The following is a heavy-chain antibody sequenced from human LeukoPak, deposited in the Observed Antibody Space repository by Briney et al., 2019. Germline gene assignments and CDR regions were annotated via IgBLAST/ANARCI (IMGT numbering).Heavy chain of an antibody. D-gene: IGHD5-18*01. J-gene: IGHJ2*01. CDR3: ARRIQLWSYWHFDL. V-gene: IGHV4-4*08. Sequence: TSETLSLTCTVSGGSFTTYSWSWIRQPPGKGLDWIGDVHSNGNTNYNPSLKNRVTMSIDTSRDQFSLTLTSVTAADTAIFYYARRIQLWSYWHFDLWGRGTLVTVSS. CDR2: VHSNGNT. CDR1: GGSFTTYS.